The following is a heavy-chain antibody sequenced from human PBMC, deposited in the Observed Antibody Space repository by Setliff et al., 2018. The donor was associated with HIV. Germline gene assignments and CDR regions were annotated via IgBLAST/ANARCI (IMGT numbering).Heavy chain of an antibody. Sequence: LRLSCAASGFPFISYGMNWVRQAPGKGLEWVAVVWHDGNNKFYADSVKGRFIISRDNSKNTSYLQMNSLRVEDTAVYYCAKERQRNAIDIWGQGTMVTVSS. CDR3: AKERQRNAIDI. J-gene: IGHJ3*02. V-gene: IGHV3-33*06. CDR1: GFPFISYG. CDR2: VWHDGNNK.